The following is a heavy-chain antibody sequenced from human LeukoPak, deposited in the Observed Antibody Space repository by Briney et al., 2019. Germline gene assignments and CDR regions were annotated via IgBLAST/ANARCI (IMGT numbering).Heavy chain of an antibody. D-gene: IGHD1-7*01. Sequence: PGRSLRLSCAASGFTFSSYSMHWVRQAPGKGLEWVAVIWYDGSNKYYADSVKGRFTISRDNSKNTLYLQMNSLRAEDTAVYYCAKDRVPRYNWNSLDYWGQGTLVTVSS. CDR3: AKDRVPRYNWNSLDY. CDR2: IWYDGSNK. V-gene: IGHV3-33*06. CDR1: GFTFSSYS. J-gene: IGHJ4*02.